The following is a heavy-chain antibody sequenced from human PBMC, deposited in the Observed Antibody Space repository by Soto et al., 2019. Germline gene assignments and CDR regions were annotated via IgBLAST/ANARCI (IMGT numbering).Heavy chain of an antibody. CDR2: IWYDGSNK. Sequence: PGGSLRLSCAASGFTFSSYGMHWVRQAPGKGLEWVAVIWYDGSNKYYADSVKGRFTISRDNSKNTLYLQMNSLRAEDTAVYYCARDVIGGNQYYDFWSGLMAEYYFDYWGQGTLVTVSS. CDR1: GFTFSSYG. D-gene: IGHD3-3*01. CDR3: ARDVIGGNQYYDFWSGLMAEYYFDY. J-gene: IGHJ4*02. V-gene: IGHV3-33*01.